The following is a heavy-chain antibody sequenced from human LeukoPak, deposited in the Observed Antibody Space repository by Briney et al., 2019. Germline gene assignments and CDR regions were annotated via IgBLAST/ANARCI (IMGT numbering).Heavy chain of an antibody. D-gene: IGHD4-17*01. Sequence: GASVKVSFKASGYTFTIYGISWVRQAPGQGLEWMGWISAYNGNTNYAQKLQGRVTMTTDTSTSTAYMELRSLRSDDTAVYYCAREPTVTKPFDYWGQGTLVTVSS. CDR2: ISAYNGNT. J-gene: IGHJ4*02. CDR3: AREPTVTKPFDY. V-gene: IGHV1-18*01. CDR1: GYTFTIYG.